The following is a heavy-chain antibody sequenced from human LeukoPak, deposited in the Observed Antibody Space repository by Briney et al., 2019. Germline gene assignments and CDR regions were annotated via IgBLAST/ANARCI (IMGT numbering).Heavy chain of an antibody. Sequence: PGGSLRLSCAASGFTFSSYGMGWVRQAPGKGLEWVAVTSSDLNVKLYADSVKGRFTISRDNSRSTLYLQMNSLRPEDTAIYYCAREGYYGSGSPPSLYFDYWGQGTLVTVSS. D-gene: IGHD3-10*01. CDR1: GFTFSSYG. J-gene: IGHJ4*02. V-gene: IGHV3-30*03. CDR3: AREGYYGSGSPPSLYFDY. CDR2: TSSDLNVK.